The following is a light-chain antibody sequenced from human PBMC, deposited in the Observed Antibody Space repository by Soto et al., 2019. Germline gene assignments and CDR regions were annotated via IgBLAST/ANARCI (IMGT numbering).Light chain of an antibody. CDR3: QQYNNCPRT. V-gene: IGKV3-15*01. J-gene: IGKJ1*01. CDR2: GAS. Sequence: IVMTQSPATLSVSPGDRATLSCRASQSVSSNLAWYQQKPGQAPSLLIYGASTRATGIPARFGGSGSGTEFSLTISSLQSEDFAVYYCQQYNNCPRTFGQGTNVDIK. CDR1: QSVSSN.